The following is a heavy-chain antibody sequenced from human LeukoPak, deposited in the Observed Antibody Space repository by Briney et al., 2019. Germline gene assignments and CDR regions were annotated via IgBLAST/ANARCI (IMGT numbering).Heavy chain of an antibody. V-gene: IGHV4-4*07. CDR3: ARSGYDRYYYYMDV. Sequence: SETLSLTCTVSGGSISSYYWSWIRQPAGKGLEWIGRIYTSGGTNYNPSLKSRVTMSVDTSKNQFSLKLSSVTAADTAVHYCARSGYDRYYYYMDVWGKGTTVTVSS. CDR2: IYTSGGT. CDR1: GGSISSYY. J-gene: IGHJ6*03. D-gene: IGHD5-12*01.